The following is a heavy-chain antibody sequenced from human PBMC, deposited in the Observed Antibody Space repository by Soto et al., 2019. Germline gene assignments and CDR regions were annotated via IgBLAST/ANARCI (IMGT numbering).Heavy chain of an antibody. J-gene: IGHJ4*02. CDR3: ARISQSDFWSGYYYFFHY. D-gene: IGHD3-3*01. CDR1: GYTFTDYG. CDR2: ITAFNGNT. Sequence: QVHLVQSGAEVEKPGASVKVSCNASGYTFTDYGISWVRQAPGQGLQWMGWITAFNGNTKHAQQFQGRVTMARDTCTSTAYMEQRSLESDDTAVYYCARISQSDFWSGYYYFFHYLRQGTLVTVSS. V-gene: IGHV1-18*01.